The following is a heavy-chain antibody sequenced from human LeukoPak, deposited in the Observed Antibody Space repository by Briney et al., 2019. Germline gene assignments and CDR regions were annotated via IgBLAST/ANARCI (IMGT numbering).Heavy chain of an antibody. J-gene: IGHJ4*02. D-gene: IGHD3-10*01. CDR2: INLQSGGT. CDR1: GFYFIGYY. CDR3: ATDPGHSGMDH. Sequence: ASVKVSCKTSGFYFIGYYMHWMRQAPGQGLDWMGWINLQSGGTKYAQKFQDRVTMTSDTSISTAYMDLSRLRSDDTAVYYCATDPGHSGMDHWGQGSLVTVSS. V-gene: IGHV1-2*02.